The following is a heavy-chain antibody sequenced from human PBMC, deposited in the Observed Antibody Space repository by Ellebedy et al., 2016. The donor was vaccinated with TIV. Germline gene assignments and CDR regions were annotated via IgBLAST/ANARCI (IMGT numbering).Heavy chain of an antibody. V-gene: IGHV3-7*03. CDR2: IKHDGSEK. CDR3: ARDIGPSYYYYGLDV. J-gene: IGHJ6*02. Sequence: GESLKISXVASGFTFTNYWMSWVRQAPGKGLEWVANIKHDGSEKSYLDSVKGRFTVSRDNAKGSVYLQMNSLRAEDTALYYCARDIGPSYYYYGLDVWGQGTTVTVS. CDR1: GFTFTNYW. D-gene: IGHD2-15*01.